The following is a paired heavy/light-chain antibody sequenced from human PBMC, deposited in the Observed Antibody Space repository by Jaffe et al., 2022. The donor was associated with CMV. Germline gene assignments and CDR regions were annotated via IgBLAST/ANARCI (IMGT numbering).Heavy chain of an antibody. D-gene: IGHD3-16*02. CDR3: ARGPLLRGYDYVWGSYRFDY. CDR1: GGSFSGYY. CDR2: INHSGST. V-gene: IGHV4-34*01. J-gene: IGHJ4*02. Sequence: QVQLQQWGAGLLKPSETLSLTCAVYGGSFSGYYWSWIRQPPGKGLEWIGEINHSGSTNYNPSLKSRVTISVDTSKNQFSLKLSSVTAADTAVYYCARGPLLRGYDYVWGSYRFDYWGQGTLVTVSS.
Light chain of an antibody. CDR3: NSRDSSGNPL. J-gene: IGLJ2*01. CDR2: GKN. V-gene: IGLV3-19*01. Sequence: SSELTQDPAVSVALGQTVRITCQGDSLRSYYASWYQQKPGQAPVLVIYGKNNRPSGIPDRFSGSSSGNTASLTITGAQAEDEADYYCNSRDSSGNPLFGGGTKLTVL. CDR1: SLRSYY.